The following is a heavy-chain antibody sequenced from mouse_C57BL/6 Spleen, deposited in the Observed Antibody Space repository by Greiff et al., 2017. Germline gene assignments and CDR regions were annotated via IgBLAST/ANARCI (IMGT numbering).Heavy chain of an antibody. CDR1: GYTFTSYW. CDR2: IHPNSGGT. V-gene: IGHV1-64*01. Sequence: QVQLQQPGAELVKPGASVKLSCKASGYTFTSYWMHWVKQRPGQGLEWIGMIHPNSGGTNYNEKFKSKATLTVDKSSSTAYMQLSSLTSEDSAVYYCATLAYYAMDYWGQGTSVTVSS. CDR3: ATLAYYAMDY. D-gene: IGHD4-1*01. J-gene: IGHJ4*01.